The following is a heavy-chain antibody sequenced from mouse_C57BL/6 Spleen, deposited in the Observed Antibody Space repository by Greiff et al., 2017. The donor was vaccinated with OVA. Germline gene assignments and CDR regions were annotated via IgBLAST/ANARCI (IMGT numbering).Heavy chain of an antibody. J-gene: IGHJ1*03. Sequence: VQLQQSGPELVKPGASVKIPCKASGYTFTDYNMDWVKQSHGKSLEWIGDINPNNGGTIYNQKFKGKATLTVDKSSSTAYMELRSLTSEDTAVYYCARPSGSSHYWYFDVWGTGTTVTVSS. D-gene: IGHD1-1*01. V-gene: IGHV1-18*01. CDR1: GYTFTDYN. CDR2: INPNNGGT. CDR3: ARPSGSSHYWYFDV.